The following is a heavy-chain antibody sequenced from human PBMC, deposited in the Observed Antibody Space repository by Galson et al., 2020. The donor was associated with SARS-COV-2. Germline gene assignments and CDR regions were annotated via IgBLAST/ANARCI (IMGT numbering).Heavy chain of an antibody. Sequence: GESLKISCAASGFTFSSYAMHWVRQAPGKGLEWVAVLSYDGSNKYYADSVKGRFTISRDNSKNTLYLQMNSLRAEDTAVYYCARSIVGGCFDYWGQGTLVTVSS. D-gene: IGHD1-26*01. J-gene: IGHJ4*02. V-gene: IGHV3-30-3*01. CDR2: LSYDGSNK. CDR1: GFTFSSYA. CDR3: ARSIVGGCFDY.